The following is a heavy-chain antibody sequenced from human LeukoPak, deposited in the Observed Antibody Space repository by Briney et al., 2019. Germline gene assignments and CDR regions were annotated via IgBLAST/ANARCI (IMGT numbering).Heavy chain of an antibody. CDR1: GYIVTDLS. Sequence: ASVKVSCKVSGYIVTDLSIHWVRQVPGKGLEWMGGFVPEDGETIYAQRFQGRVTMTEDTSTDTAYMEVTSLRSEDTAVYYCATSKPTEDPYFFDYWGQGTLVTVSS. CDR2: FVPEDGET. J-gene: IGHJ4*02. D-gene: IGHD4-11*01. V-gene: IGHV1-24*01. CDR3: ATSKPTEDPYFFDY.